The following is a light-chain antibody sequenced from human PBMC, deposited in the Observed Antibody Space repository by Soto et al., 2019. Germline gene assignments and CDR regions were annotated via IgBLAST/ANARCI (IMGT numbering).Light chain of an antibody. Sequence: EIVMTQSPATLSVSPGERATLSCRASQSVSSNLAWYQQKPGQAPRLLIYGASTRATGIPARFSGSGSGTEFTLTISSLQYEDFAVYYCQQYNSWPPTFGQGTKVEIK. CDR2: GAS. CDR3: QQYNSWPPT. J-gene: IGKJ1*01. CDR1: QSVSSN. V-gene: IGKV3-15*01.